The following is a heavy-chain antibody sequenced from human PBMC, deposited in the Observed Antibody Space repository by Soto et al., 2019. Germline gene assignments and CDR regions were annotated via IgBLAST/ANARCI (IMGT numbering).Heavy chain of an antibody. J-gene: IGHJ4*02. D-gene: IGHD3-16*02. CDR2: INPIGGTT. V-gene: IGHV1-46*01. CDR3: ARSYYDYVWGSYRSAHFDY. CDR1: GGTFSSYA. Sequence: ASVKVSCKASGGTFSSYAISWVRQAPRQGLEWMGRINPIGGTTSYAQKFQGRVTMTRDTSTSTVYMELSSLRSEDTAVYYCARSYYDYVWGSYRSAHFDYWGQGTLVTVSS.